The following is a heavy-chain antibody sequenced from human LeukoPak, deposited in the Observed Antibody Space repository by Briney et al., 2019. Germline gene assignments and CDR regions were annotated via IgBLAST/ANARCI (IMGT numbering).Heavy chain of an antibody. CDR2: IYYSGST. J-gene: IGHJ4*02. CDR3: ARHDSSGYYLGY. Sequence: SETLSLTCTVSGDSFSSYYWSWLRQPPGKGLEWIGYIYYSGSTNYNPSLKSRVTISVDTSKNQFSLKLSSVTAADTAVYYCARHDSSGYYLGYWGQGTLVTVSS. V-gene: IGHV4-59*08. D-gene: IGHD3-22*01. CDR1: GDSFSSYY.